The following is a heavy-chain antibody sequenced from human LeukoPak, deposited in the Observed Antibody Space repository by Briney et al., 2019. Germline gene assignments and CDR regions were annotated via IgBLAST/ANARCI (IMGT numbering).Heavy chain of an antibody. Sequence: GASVTVSCKTSGYTFTGYYMHWVRQAPGQGLEWMGWIIPNSGGTNYAQKFQGRVTMTRDTSLNTAYMELNGLRSDDTAVYYCARGRTGSGWYFDYWGQGTLVTVST. CDR3: ARGRTGSGWYFDY. D-gene: IGHD6-19*01. J-gene: IGHJ4*02. CDR1: GYTFTGYY. V-gene: IGHV1-2*02. CDR2: IIPNSGGT.